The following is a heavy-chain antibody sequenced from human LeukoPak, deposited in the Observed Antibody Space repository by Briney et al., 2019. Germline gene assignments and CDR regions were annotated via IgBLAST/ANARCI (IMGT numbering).Heavy chain of an antibody. Sequence: GGSLRLSCEASGFIFSSAWMTWVRQAPGKGLEWVSAISGSGGSTYYADSVKGRFTISRDNSKNTLYLQMNSLRAEDTAVYYCAKGREFGLDAFDIWGQGTMVTVSS. J-gene: IGHJ3*02. V-gene: IGHV3-23*01. D-gene: IGHD3-10*01. CDR2: ISGSGGST. CDR1: GFIFSSA. CDR3: AKGREFGLDAFDI.